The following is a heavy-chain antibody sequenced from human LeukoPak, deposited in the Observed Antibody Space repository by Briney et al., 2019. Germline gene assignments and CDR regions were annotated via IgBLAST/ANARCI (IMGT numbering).Heavy chain of an antibody. J-gene: IGHJ4*02. CDR2: INHSGST. Sequence: SETLSLTCAVYGGSFSGYYWSWIRQPPGKGLEWIGEINHSGSTNYNPSLKSRVTISVDTSKNQFSLKLSSVTAADTAVYYCARARPAYYYDSSGYYYFDYWGQGTLVTVSS. CDR1: GGSFSGYY. V-gene: IGHV4-34*01. D-gene: IGHD3-22*01. CDR3: ARARPAYYYDSSGYYYFDY.